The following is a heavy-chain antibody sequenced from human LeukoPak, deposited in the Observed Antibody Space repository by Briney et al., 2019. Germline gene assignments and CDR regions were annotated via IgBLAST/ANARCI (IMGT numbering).Heavy chain of an antibody. CDR2: ISAYNGDT. D-gene: IGHD3-10*01. CDR1: GYTFTIYG. J-gene: IGHJ6*02. CDR3: ARRSSLWFGESYYDYYGMDV. V-gene: IGHV1-18*01. Sequence: ASVKVSCKASGYTFTIYGISWVRQAPGHGLEWRGWISAYNGDTNYPQKLQGRLTMTIDTSTSTAYMELRSLRSDDTAVYYCARRSSLWFGESYYDYYGMDVWGQGTTVTVSS.